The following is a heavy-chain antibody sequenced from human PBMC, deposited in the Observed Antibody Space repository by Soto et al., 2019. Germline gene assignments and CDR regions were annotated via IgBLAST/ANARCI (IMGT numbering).Heavy chain of an antibody. CDR3: ARRRYGTYPIDY. J-gene: IGHJ4*02. D-gene: IGHD5-18*01. V-gene: IGHV2-5*02. CDR1: GFSLSTNGVG. CDR2: IYWDDDK. Sequence: QITLKESGPTLVKPTQTLTLTCTFSGFSLSTNGVGVGWIRQPPGKALEWLALIYWDDDKRYSPSLRSRLTLTKDTSKNQVVLTMTNMDPVDTGTYYCARRRYGTYPIDYWGQGTLVTVSS.